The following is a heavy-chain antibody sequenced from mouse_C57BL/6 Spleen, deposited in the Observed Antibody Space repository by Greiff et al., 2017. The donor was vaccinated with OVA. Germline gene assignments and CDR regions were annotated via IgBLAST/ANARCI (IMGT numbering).Heavy chain of an antibody. Sequence: HVQLQQSGPELVKPGASVKISCKASGYRFPSSYIHWVKQRPGQGLEWIGWIYPGSGNTKYNEKFKGKATLTADTSSSTAYMQLSNLTSEDSAVYYCARPVIYGSSYDAMDCWGQGTSVTVSS. CDR3: ARPVIYGSSYDAMDC. V-gene: IGHV1-66*01. CDR2: IYPGSGNT. D-gene: IGHD1-1*01. CDR1: GYRFPSSY. J-gene: IGHJ4*01.